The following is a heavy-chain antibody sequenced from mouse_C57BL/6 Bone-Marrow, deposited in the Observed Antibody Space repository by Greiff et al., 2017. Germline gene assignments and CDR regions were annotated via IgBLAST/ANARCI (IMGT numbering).Heavy chain of an antibody. J-gene: IGHJ4*01. Sequence: EVQLQQSGAELVRPGASVKLSCTASGYNIKDDYMHWVKQRPEQGLEWIGWIDPETGDTAYASKFQGKATITADPSSNTAYMQLSSLTSDGTAVYDCTTICAMDYWGQGTSVTVSS. CDR2: IDPETGDT. CDR3: TTICAMDY. V-gene: IGHV14-4*01. CDR1: GYNIKDDY.